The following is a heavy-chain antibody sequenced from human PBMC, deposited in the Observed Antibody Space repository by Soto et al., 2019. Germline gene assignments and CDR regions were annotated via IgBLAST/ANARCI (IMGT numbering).Heavy chain of an antibody. D-gene: IGHD1-20*01. J-gene: IGHJ4*02. Sequence: PSETLSLTCTVSGGSISSYYWSWIRQPPGKGLEWIGTIYSNDNTNYNPSLLSRVTISVDTSKNEFSLKLSSVTAADTAVYYCARGLYNWNYFDYWGKGTLVTVSS. V-gene: IGHV4-4*08. CDR2: IYSNDNT. CDR3: ARGLYNWNYFDY. CDR1: GGSISSYY.